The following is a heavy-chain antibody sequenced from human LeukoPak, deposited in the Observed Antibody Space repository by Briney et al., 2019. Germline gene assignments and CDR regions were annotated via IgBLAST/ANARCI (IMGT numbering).Heavy chain of an antibody. J-gene: IGHJ4*02. CDR2: IYYSGST. V-gene: IGHV4-39*01. D-gene: IGHD2-15*01. CDR3: ARLGYCSGGSCYPGPIGY. Sequence: SETLSLTCTVSGGSIRSSTYYWGWIRQPPGKGLEWIGSIYYSGSTYYNPSLKSRVTISVDTSKNQFSLKLSSVTAADTAVYYCARLGYCSGGSCYPGPIGYWGQGTLVTVSS. CDR1: GGSIRSSTYY.